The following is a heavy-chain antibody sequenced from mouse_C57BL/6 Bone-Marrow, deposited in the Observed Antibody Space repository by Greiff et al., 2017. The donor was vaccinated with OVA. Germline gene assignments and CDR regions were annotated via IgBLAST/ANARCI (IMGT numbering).Heavy chain of an antibody. CDR3: ARTWDYFDY. CDR2: IYPGDGDT. CDR1: GYAFSSSW. V-gene: IGHV1-82*01. J-gene: IGHJ2*01. Sequence: VQLQQSGPELVKPGASVKISCKASGYAFSSSWMNWVKQRPGKGLEWIGRIYPGDGDTNYNGKFKGKATLTADKSSSTAYMQLSSLTSEDSVVYFCARTWDYFDYWGQGTTLTVSS.